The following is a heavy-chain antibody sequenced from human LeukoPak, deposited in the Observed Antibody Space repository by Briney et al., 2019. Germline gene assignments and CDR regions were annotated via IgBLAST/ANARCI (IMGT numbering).Heavy chain of an antibody. V-gene: IGHV4-39*07. J-gene: IGHJ6*03. Sequence: PSETLALTCTVSGGSISSSSYYWGWIRQPPGKGLEWIGSIYYSGSTYYNPSLKSRVTISVDTSKNQFSLKLSSVTAADTAVYYCARLGRQWLVRADYYYYMDVWGKGTTVTISS. CDR1: GGSISSSSYY. CDR3: ARLGRQWLVRADYYYYMDV. CDR2: IYYSGST. D-gene: IGHD6-19*01.